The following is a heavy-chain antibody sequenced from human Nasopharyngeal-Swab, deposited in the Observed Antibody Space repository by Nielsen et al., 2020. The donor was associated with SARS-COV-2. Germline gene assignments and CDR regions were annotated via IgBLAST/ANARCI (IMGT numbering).Heavy chain of an antibody. D-gene: IGHD2-15*01. CDR2: IYYNGST. CDR3: ASYLGYCSGGSYYSLFDY. Sequence: WIRQPPGKGLEWIGYIYYNGSTYYNPTLKSRVNISPDTSKNQFSLKLSSVTAADTAVYYCASYLGYCSGGSYYSLFDYWGQGTLVTVSS. J-gene: IGHJ4*02. V-gene: IGHV4-31*02.